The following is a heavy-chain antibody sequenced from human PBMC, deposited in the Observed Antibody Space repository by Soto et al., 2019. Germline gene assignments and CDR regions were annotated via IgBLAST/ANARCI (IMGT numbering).Heavy chain of an antibody. D-gene: IGHD6-13*01. V-gene: IGHV3-33*01. CDR1: GFAFNSNG. CDR3: ARDTSVGIAAAGLDY. CDR2: IWYDGRNK. Sequence: PWRCPGLSCAASGFAFNSNGRHLFRQTTGKWLELLAGIWYDGRNKYYADSVKGRFTIPRHSSKNTMYLQMNSLRAEDTAVYSCARDTSVGIAAAGLDYWRQGHLVTVSS. J-gene: IGHJ4*02.